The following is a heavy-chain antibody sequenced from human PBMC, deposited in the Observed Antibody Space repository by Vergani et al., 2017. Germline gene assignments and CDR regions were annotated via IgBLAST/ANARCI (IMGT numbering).Heavy chain of an antibody. V-gene: IGHV3-30*03. CDR1: GFTSSYYG. Sequence: QVHLVESGGGVFQPGRSLRLSCVVSGFTSSYYGMHWVRQAPGKGLEWVAVISYDGTQKYYADSVKGRFTISRDNSKSTLYLQMNSLRTEDTAVYYCATKSCGTPGCQIGYFREWGQGTLGTVSS. CDR3: ATKSCGTPGCQIGYFRE. CDR2: ISYDGTQK. D-gene: IGHD1-1*01. J-gene: IGHJ1*01.